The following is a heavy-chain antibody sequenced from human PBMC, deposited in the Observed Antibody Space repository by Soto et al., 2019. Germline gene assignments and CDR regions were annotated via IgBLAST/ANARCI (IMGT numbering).Heavy chain of an antibody. V-gene: IGHV3-30*18. CDR1: GFTFSSYG. D-gene: IGHD6-13*01. J-gene: IGHJ4*02. Sequence: GGSLRLSCAASGFTFSSYGMHWVRQAPGKGLEWVAVISYDGSNKYYADSVKGRFTISRDNSKNTLYLQMNSLRAEDTAVYYCAKDRREQLVGPFDYWGQGTLVTVSS. CDR3: AKDRREQLVGPFDY. CDR2: ISYDGSNK.